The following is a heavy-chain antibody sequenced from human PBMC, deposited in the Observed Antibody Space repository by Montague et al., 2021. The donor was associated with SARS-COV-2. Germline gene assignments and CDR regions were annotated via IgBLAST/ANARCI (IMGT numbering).Heavy chain of an antibody. CDR2: IYYSGST. J-gene: IGHJ5*02. CDR1: GGSISSSSYY. CDR3: ARQKMGSVTIFGVVMHDRWFAP. D-gene: IGHD3-3*01. V-gene: IGHV4-39*01. Sequence: SETLSLTCTVSGGSISSSSYYWGWIRQPPGKGLEWIGNIYYSGSTYYNPSLKSRVTISVDTSKNQFSLKLSSVTAAGTAVYYCARQKMGSVTIFGVVMHDRWFAPWGQGTLVTVSS.